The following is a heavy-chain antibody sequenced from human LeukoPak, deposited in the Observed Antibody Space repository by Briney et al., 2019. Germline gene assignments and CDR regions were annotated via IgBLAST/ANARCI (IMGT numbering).Heavy chain of an antibody. D-gene: IGHD1-26*01. CDR2: IIPIFGTA. J-gene: IGHJ6*03. CDR3: ATVVGAGGYYYMDV. V-gene: IGHV1-69*05. Sequence: LGASVKVSCKASGGTFSSYAISWVRQAPGQGLEWMGGIIPIFGTANYAQKFQGRVTITTDESTSTAYMELSSLRSEDTAVYYCATVVGAGGYYYMDVWGKGTTVTVSS. CDR1: GGTFSSYA.